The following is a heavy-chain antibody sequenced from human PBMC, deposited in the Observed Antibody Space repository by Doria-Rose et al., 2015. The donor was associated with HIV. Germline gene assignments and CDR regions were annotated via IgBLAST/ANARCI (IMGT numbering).Heavy chain of an antibody. CDR2: IYYSGST. CDR1: GGSMRNYY. Sequence: SLICSVSGGSMRNYYWTWIRQPPGKRLEWIGHIYYSGSTKYSPSLDSRVTISVDTSKNQFSLRLRSVTAADSAVYYCAREDSGGWYRFWGPGSLVTVSS. CDR3: AREDSGGWYRF. V-gene: IGHV4-59*01. J-gene: IGHJ4*02. D-gene: IGHD6-19*01.